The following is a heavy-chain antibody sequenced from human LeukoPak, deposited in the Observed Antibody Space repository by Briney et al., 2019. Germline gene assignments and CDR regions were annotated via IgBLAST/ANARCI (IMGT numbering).Heavy chain of an antibody. D-gene: IGHD5-18*01. CDR1: GFTFSSYA. Sequence: GASLRLSCAASGFTFSSYAMSWVRQDPGKGLEWVSAISGSGGSTYYADSVKGRFTISRDNSKNTLYLQMNSLRAEDTAVYYCAKDLTSIQLWLEGINYYYGMDVWGQGTTVTVSS. J-gene: IGHJ6*02. V-gene: IGHV3-23*01. CDR3: AKDLTSIQLWLEGINYYYGMDV. CDR2: ISGSGGST.